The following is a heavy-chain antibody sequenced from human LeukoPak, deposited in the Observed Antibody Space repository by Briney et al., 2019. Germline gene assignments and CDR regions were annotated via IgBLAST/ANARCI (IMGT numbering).Heavy chain of an antibody. CDR3: ARLGGSYEDY. D-gene: IGHD1-26*01. Sequence: PVKVSCKASGGTFSSYAISWVRQAPGQGLEWMGGIIPIFGTANYAQKFQCRVTITADESTSTAYMELSSLRSEDTAVYYCARLGGSYEDYWGQGTLVIVTS. CDR2: IIPIFGTA. CDR1: GGTFSSYA. V-gene: IGHV1-69*13. J-gene: IGHJ4*02.